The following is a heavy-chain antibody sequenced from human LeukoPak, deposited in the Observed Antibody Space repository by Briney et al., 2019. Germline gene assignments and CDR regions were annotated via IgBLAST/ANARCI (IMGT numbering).Heavy chain of an antibody. Sequence: GGSLRLSCAASGFTFSSFWMSWVRQPPGKGLEWLANIKQDGSEKYYADSVKGRFTISRDNTKNSLYLQMNSLRVEDTALYYCARDKARSAAVDYWGQGTLVTVSS. CDR3: ARDKARSAAVDY. D-gene: IGHD6-13*01. J-gene: IGHJ4*02. CDR1: GFTFSSFW. V-gene: IGHV3-7*01. CDR2: IKQDGSEK.